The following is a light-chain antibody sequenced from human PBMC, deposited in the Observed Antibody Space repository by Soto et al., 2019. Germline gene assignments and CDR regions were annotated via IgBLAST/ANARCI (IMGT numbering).Light chain of an antibody. V-gene: IGKV1-33*01. CDR3: QQYDNLPLT. Sequence: DIPMTQSPSSLSASVGDRVTITCQASHDISNYVSWYQQKPGKVPKLLINDASNLETGVPSRFSGRGSGTDFSFTISSLQPEDIATYYCQQYDNLPLTFGGGTKVEMK. J-gene: IGKJ4*01. CDR1: HDISNY. CDR2: DAS.